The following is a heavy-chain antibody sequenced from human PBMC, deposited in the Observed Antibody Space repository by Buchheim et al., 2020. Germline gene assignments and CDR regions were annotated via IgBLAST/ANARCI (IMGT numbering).Heavy chain of an antibody. Sequence: EVQLVESGGGLVQPGGSLRLSCAASGFTFSSYWMSWVRQAPGKGLEWVANIKQDGSEKYYVDSVKGRFTISRDNAKNSLYLQMSSLRADDTAVYYCARSYSSSWYPGYFDYWGQGTL. J-gene: IGHJ4*02. V-gene: IGHV3-7*01. CDR1: GFTFSSYW. CDR3: ARSYSSSWYPGYFDY. CDR2: IKQDGSEK. D-gene: IGHD6-13*01.